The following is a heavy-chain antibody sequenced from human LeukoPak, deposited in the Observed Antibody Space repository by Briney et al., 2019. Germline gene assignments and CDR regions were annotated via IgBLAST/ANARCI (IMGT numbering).Heavy chain of an antibody. J-gene: IGHJ4*02. V-gene: IGHV3-48*01. D-gene: IGHD4-17*01. CDR2: ITGGSTTI. CDR3: ARDYSTVTTFFDY. Sequence: GGSLRLSCAVSGFTLSSYTINWVRQAPGKGLEWVSYITGGSTTIYYADSVKGRFTISRDNAKNSLYLQMNSLRAEDTAVYYCARDYSTVTTFFDYWGQGTLVTVSS. CDR1: GFTLSSYT.